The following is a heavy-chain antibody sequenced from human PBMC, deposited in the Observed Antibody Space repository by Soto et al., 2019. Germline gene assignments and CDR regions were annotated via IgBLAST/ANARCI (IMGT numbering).Heavy chain of an antibody. Sequence: EQLVESGGGLVQPGGSLRLSCAASGFTFSTYWMNWVRQAPGKGLEWVANVKGDASDKHYVDSVKGRFTISRDNTKHSLHLEMNRLRGEEMDVFYCVGGGGWLRDCWGHGTVVSVSS. J-gene: IGHJ4*01. CDR3: VGGGGWLRDC. V-gene: IGHV3-7*05. CDR2: VKGDASDK. CDR1: GFTFSTYW. D-gene: IGHD6-19*01.